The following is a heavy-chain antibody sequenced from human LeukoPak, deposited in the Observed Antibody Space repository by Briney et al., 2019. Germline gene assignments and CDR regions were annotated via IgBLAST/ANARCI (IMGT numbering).Heavy chain of an antibody. V-gene: IGHV4-34*01. Sequence: SETLSLTCAAYGGSFSGYYWSWIRQPPGKGLEWIGEINHSGSTNYNPSLESRVTISVDTSKNQFSLKLSSVTAADTAVYYCARAKLRRLYFDYWGQGTLVTVSS. D-gene: IGHD6-25*01. J-gene: IGHJ4*02. CDR2: INHSGST. CDR3: ARAKLRRLYFDY. CDR1: GGSFSGYY.